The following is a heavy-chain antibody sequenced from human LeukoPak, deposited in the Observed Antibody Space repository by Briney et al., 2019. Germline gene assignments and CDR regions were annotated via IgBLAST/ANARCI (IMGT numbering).Heavy chain of an antibody. CDR2: IIPILGIA. J-gene: IGHJ6*02. V-gene: IGHV1-69*04. CDR3: ARDYYGSGSYYNSPYYYYGMDV. CDR1: GYTFTGYY. D-gene: IGHD3-10*01. Sequence: SVKVSCKASGYTFTGYYMHWVRQAPGQGLEWMGRIIPILGIANYAQKLQGRVTITADKSTSTAYMELSSLRSEDTAVYYCARDYYGSGSYYNSPYYYYGMDVWGQGTTVTVSS.